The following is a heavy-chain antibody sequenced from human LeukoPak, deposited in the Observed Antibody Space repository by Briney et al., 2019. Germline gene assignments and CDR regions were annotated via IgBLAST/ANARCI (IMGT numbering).Heavy chain of an antibody. J-gene: IGHJ4*02. D-gene: IGHD3-3*01. V-gene: IGHV1-69*01. CDR2: IIPIFGTA. CDR3: ARGDFWSGYQRQSPLNY. Sequence: SVKVSCKASGGTFSSYAISWVRQAPGRGLEWMGGIIPIFGTANYAQKFQGRVTITADESTSTAYMELSSLRSEDTAVYYCARGDFWSGYQRQSPLNYWGQGTLVTVSS. CDR1: GGTFSSYA.